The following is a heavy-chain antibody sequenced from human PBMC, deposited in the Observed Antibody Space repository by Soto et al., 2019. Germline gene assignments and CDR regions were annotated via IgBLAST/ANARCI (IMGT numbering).Heavy chain of an antibody. D-gene: IGHD1-26*01. CDR3: ATIGAGDAFDI. Sequence: ASVKVSCKASGGTFSSYTISWVRQAPGQGLEWMGRIIPILGIANYAQKFQGRVTITADKSTSTAYMELSSLRSEDTAVYYCATIGAGDAFDIWGQGTMVTVSS. V-gene: IGHV1-69*02. J-gene: IGHJ3*02. CDR1: GGTFSSYT. CDR2: IIPILGIA.